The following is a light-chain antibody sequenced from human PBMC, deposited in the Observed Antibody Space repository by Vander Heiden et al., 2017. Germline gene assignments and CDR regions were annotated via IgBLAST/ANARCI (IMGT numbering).Light chain of an antibody. Sequence: DIQMTHSPSSLSASVGDRVTITCRASQSISSYLNWHKQKSGIAPKLLIYAASSLQRGAQSRFRGSGAGTHFPLTISSLQPNVTATHYSQPRNSKPEMHTLGQGTKLEIK. CDR3: QPRNSKPEMHT. J-gene: IGKJ2*01. CDR1: QSISSY. V-gene: IGKV1-39*01. CDR2: AAS.